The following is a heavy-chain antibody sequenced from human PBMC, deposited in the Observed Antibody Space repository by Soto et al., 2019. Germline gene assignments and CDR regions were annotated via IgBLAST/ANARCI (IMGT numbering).Heavy chain of an antibody. CDR2: ISAYNGNT. Sequence: ASVKVSCKASGYTFTSYGISWVRQAPGQGLEWMGWISAYNGNTNYAQKLQGRVTMTTDTSTSTAYMELRSLRSDDTAVYYCARDLTAYYDSSGYLPWFDPWGQGTXVTVSS. CDR1: GYTFTSYG. J-gene: IGHJ5*02. D-gene: IGHD3-22*01. CDR3: ARDLTAYYDSSGYLPWFDP. V-gene: IGHV1-18*01.